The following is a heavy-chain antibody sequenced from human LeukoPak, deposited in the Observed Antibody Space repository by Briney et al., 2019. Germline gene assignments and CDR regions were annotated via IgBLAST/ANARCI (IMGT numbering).Heavy chain of an antibody. D-gene: IGHD6-13*01. CDR3: ARDGCSSSWYGPPLWY. V-gene: IGHV3-53*01. CDR1: GFTVSSNY. J-gene: IGHJ4*02. CDR2: IYSGGST. Sequence: GGSLRLSCAASGFTVSSNYMSWVRQAPGKGLEWVSVIYSGGSTYYADSVKGRFTISRDNSKNTLYLQMNSLRAEDTAVYYCARDGCSSSWYGPPLWYWGQGTLVTVSS.